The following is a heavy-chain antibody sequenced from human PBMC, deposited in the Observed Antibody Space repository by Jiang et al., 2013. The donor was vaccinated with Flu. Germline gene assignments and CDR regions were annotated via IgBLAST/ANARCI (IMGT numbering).Heavy chain of an antibody. V-gene: IGHV1-18*01. D-gene: IGHD6-19*01. J-gene: IGHJ4*02. CDR2: ISPDNGKT. Sequence: GAEVKKPGASVKVSCKASGYSFTSYAITWVRQAPGQGLEWLGWISPDNGKTNYAESFQGRVTLTADTSTSTAFMEMTSLRSEDTAVYYCARGQWLPRDYWGQGTLVSVSS. CDR3: ARGQWLPRDY. CDR1: GYSFTSYA.